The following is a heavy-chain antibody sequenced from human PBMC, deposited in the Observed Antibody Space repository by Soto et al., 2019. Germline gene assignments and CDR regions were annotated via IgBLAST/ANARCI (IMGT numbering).Heavy chain of an antibody. CDR2: ISTNSITI. J-gene: IGHJ4*02. V-gene: IGHV3-11*01. CDR3: VSARAGSGRSFDN. CDR1: GFIFSDNY. Sequence: QVQLVESGGGLVKPGGSLRLSCAVSGFIFSDNYMSWIRQAPGKGLEWVSYISTNSITIYYADSVKGRFTISRDNAKNSLYLQMNSLRAEDTAMYYCVSARAGSGRSFDNWGQGTLVTVSS. D-gene: IGHD1-26*01.